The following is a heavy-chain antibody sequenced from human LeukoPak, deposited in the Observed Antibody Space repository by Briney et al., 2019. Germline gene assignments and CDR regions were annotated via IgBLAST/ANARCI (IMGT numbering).Heavy chain of an antibody. J-gene: IGHJ4*02. CDR3: AKIDYDSSAYRTFDY. CDR2: ISWNSGSI. V-gene: IGHV3-9*01. CDR1: GFTFDDYA. D-gene: IGHD3-22*01. Sequence: GGSLRLSCATSGFTFDDYAMHWVRQAPGKGLEWVSSISWNSGSIGYADSVKGRFTISRDNAKNSLSLQMNSLRAEDTAVYYCAKIDYDSSAYRTFDYWGQGTLVTVSS.